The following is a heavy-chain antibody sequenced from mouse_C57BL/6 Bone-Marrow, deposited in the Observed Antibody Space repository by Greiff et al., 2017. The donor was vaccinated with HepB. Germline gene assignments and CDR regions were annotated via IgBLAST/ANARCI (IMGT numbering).Heavy chain of an antibody. J-gene: IGHJ4*01. Sequence: QVQLQQSGPELVKPGASVKISCKASGYAFSSSWMNWVKQRPGKGLEWIGRIYPGDGDTNYNGKFKGKATLTADKSSSTAYMQLSSLTSEDSAVYFCARGIYYGPYYAMDYWGQGTSVTVSS. CDR1: GYAFSSSW. CDR2: IYPGDGDT. V-gene: IGHV1-82*01. D-gene: IGHD2-1*01. CDR3: ARGIYYGPYYAMDY.